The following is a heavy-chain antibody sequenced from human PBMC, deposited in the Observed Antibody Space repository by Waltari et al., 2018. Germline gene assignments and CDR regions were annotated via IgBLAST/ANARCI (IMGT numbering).Heavy chain of an antibody. CDR2: IKQDGSGK. CDR1: GFTFSSYW. V-gene: IGHV3-7*01. Sequence: EVQLVESGGGLVQPGGSLRLSCAASGFTFSSYWMSWVRQAPGKGLEWVANIKQDGSGKYDVDSVKGRFTSSRDNAKNALYLKMNSLRAEDTAVYYCATSPPYSSSKGPLNYWGQGTLVTVSS. J-gene: IGHJ4*02. D-gene: IGHD6-6*01. CDR3: ATSPPYSSSKGPLNY.